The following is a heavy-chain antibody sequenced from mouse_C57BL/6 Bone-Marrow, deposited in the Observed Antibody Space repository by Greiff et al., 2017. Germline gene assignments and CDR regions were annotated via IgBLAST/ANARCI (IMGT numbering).Heavy chain of an antibody. D-gene: IGHD3-2*02. CDR3: ARKGKDSSGYAY. CDR2: IYPRSGNT. CDR1: GYTFTSYG. Sequence: VQLQQSGAELARPGASVKLSCKASGYTFTSYGISWVKQRTGQGLEWIGEIYPRSGNTYYNEKFKGKATLTADKSSSTAYMELRSLTSEDSAVYYCARKGKDSSGYAYWGQGTLVTVSA. V-gene: IGHV1-81*01. J-gene: IGHJ3*01.